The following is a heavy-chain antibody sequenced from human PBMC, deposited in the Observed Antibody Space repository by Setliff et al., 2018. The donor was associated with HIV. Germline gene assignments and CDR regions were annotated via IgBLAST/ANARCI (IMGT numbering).Heavy chain of an antibody. J-gene: IGHJ3*01. CDR2: IYWDDDK. CDR1: GFSLSTSEMG. Sequence: ESGPTLVNPTQTLTLTCTFSGFSLSTSEMGVGWIRQPPGKALEWLAVIYWDDDKRYSPSLKSRLTITKGTSKNQVVLTMTKMDPVDTATYYCAHPATPTVRQRAFDVWGQGTMVTVSS. CDR3: AHPATPTVRQRAFDV. D-gene: IGHD2-15*01. V-gene: IGHV2-5*02.